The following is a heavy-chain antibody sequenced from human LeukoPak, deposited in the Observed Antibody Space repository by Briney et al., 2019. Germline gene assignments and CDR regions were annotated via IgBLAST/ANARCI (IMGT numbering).Heavy chain of an antibody. J-gene: IGHJ3*02. CDR2: TYTGGNS. CDR1: GGSFSGYY. Sequence: ETLSLTCAVYGGSFSGYYWGWIRQPPGKGLEWVSVTYTGGNSYYAGSVQGRFIISRDISKNTLYLQMNNLRAEDSALYYCARGGRGSAAVVAPRSFDIWGQGTMVTVSS. V-gene: IGHV3-53*01. CDR3: ARGGRGSAAVVAPRSFDI. D-gene: IGHD3-22*01.